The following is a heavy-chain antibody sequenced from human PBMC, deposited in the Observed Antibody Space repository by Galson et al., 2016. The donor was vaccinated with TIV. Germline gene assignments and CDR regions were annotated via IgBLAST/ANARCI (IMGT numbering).Heavy chain of an antibody. CDR2: IXXTGNT. J-gene: IGHJ4*02. CDR1: GDSISSSSYY. D-gene: IGHD1-7*01. V-gene: IGHV4-39*01. CDR3: ADGPAHYLECCGYFPVDKSKIQFSLELGAVTAADSAVYYCXRGPVHYYDSSGYYPLYYFDY. Sequence: ETLSLTCGVSGDSISSSSYYWGWIRQPPGKGLEWIGSIXXTGNTYYHPSLKSRVTISGDTSKNPFSLEQSSVTADDPAVCYCADGPAHYLECCGYFPVDKSKIQFSLELGAVTAADSAVYYCXRGPVHYYDSSGYYPLYYFDYWGQGTLVTVSS.